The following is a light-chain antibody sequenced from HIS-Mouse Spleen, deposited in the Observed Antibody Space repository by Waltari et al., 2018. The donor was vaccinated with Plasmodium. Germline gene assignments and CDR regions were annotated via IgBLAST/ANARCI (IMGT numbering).Light chain of an antibody. V-gene: IGLV2-8*01. CDR3: SSYAGSNNLV. CDR1: RSDVGGYNY. Sequence: QSALTQPPSASGSPGQSVTISCTGTRSDVGGYNYVYWYQQHPGKDPKPMIYEGSKRPSGVPDRFSGSKSGNTASLTVSGLQAEDEADYYCSSYAGSNNLVFGGGTKLTVL. CDR2: EGS. J-gene: IGLJ2*01.